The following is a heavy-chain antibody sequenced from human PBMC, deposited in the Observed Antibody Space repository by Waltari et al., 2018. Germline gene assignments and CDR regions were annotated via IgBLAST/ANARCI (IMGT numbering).Heavy chain of an antibody. CDR1: GFTFGNFA. V-gene: IGHV3-23*01. J-gene: IGHJ1*01. CDR2: ISGSSAAI. CDR3: AKAPYQLPYLES. D-gene: IGHD2-2*01. Sequence: LESGGGLVQPGGSLKLSCAASGFTFGNFARNGVRQAPGKGLEWFSVISGSSAAIHYADSLKGRFTVSRDNSNNTLYLQMNRLTADDTAIYSCAKAPYQLPYLESWGRGTLVTVSS.